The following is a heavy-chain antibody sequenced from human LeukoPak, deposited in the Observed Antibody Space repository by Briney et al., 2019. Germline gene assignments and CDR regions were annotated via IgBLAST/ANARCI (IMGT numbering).Heavy chain of an antibody. CDR3: ARDPGVIGYYFDY. CDR1: GFTFSSYG. J-gene: IGHJ4*02. Sequence: GGSLRLSCAASGFTFSSYGMSWVRQAPGKGLEWVSAITGSGGSTYYADSVKGRFTISRDNSKNTLYLQMNSLRAEDTAVYYCARDPGVIGYYFDYWGQGTLVTVSS. V-gene: IGHV3-23*01. CDR2: ITGSGGST. D-gene: IGHD7-27*01.